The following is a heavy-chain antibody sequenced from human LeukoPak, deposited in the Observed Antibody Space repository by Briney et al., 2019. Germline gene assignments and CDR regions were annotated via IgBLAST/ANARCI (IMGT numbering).Heavy chain of an antibody. Sequence: PSETLSLTCTVSGVSISSSGYYWGWIRQSPGEGLEWIGNIYYSGITYYSPSLKSRVTISVDTSKNQFSLELSSVTAADTAVYYCARDAYYELTWFDPWGQGTLVTVSS. CDR2: IYYSGIT. CDR1: GVSISSSGYY. V-gene: IGHV4-39*07. J-gene: IGHJ5*02. D-gene: IGHD3-22*01. CDR3: ARDAYYELTWFDP.